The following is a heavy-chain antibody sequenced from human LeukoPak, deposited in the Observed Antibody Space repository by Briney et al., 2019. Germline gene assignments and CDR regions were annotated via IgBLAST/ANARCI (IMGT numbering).Heavy chain of an antibody. CDR1: GFTFSSYS. D-gene: IGHD2/OR15-2a*01. CDR3: TRRGGNYDF. J-gene: IGHJ4*02. V-gene: IGHV3-73*01. Sequence: GGSLRLSCAASGFTFSSYSMNWVRQAPGKGPEWIGLIRSQTNNHATIYAASVKGRFTISRDDSKNTAFLQMNSLKVEDAAVYYCTRRGGNYDFWGQGTLVTVSS. CDR2: IRSQTNNHAT.